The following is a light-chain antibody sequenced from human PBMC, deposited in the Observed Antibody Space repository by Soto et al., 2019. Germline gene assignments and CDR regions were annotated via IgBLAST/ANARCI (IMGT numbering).Light chain of an antibody. CDR2: KAS. V-gene: IGKV1-5*03. Sequence: DIQMTQSPSTLSASVGDRVTITCRASQSISSWLAWYQQKPGKAPKLLIYKASSLESGVPSRFSGSGSGTDFNLTSSSLQPDDFATYSCQPHNHSPCTFHPWTKFEIK. CDR1: QSISSW. J-gene: IGKJ1*01. CDR3: QPHNHSPCT.